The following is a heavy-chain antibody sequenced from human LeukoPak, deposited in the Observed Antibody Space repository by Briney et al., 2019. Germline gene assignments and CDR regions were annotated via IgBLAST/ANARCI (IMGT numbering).Heavy chain of an antibody. Sequence: ASVKVSCKASGYTFSRYRISWVRQAPGQGLDWVGWISAHNDNTNYAQKFQGRVDMTTDTSTSTAYMELRSLRSDDTAVYYCARQSMTGNERGDDAFDIWGQGTMVTVSS. CDR2: ISAHNDNT. D-gene: IGHD3-9*01. CDR3: ARQSMTGNERGDDAFDI. CDR1: GYTFSRYR. J-gene: IGHJ3*02. V-gene: IGHV1-18*01.